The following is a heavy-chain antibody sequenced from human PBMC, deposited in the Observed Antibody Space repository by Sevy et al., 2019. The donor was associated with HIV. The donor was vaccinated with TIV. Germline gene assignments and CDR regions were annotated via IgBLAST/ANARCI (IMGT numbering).Heavy chain of an antibody. V-gene: IGHV4-59*01. D-gene: IGHD6-13*01. CDR1: GGSISSYY. CDR2: IYYSGST. Sequence: SETLSLTCTVSGGSISSYYWSWIRQPPGKGLEWIGYIYYSGSTNYNPSLKSRVTISVDTSKKQFSLKLSSVTAADTAVYYCARETRQAAGLFDYYYYYYMDVWGKGTTVTVSS. J-gene: IGHJ6*03. CDR3: ARETRQAAGLFDYYYYYYMDV.